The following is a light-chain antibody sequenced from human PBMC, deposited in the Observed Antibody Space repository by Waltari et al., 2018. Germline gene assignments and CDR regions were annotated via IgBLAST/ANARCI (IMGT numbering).Light chain of an antibody. CDR3: QQSYSTLWT. V-gene: IGKV1-39*01. J-gene: IGKJ1*01. CDR2: AAS. CDR1: QSISRF. Sequence: DIQMTQSPSSLSASVGDRITITCRASQSISRFLNWYQQKPGKAPKFLIYAASSLQSGVPSRFRGSGSGTDVTLTISSLQPEDSATYYCQQSYSTLWTFGQGTKVEIK.